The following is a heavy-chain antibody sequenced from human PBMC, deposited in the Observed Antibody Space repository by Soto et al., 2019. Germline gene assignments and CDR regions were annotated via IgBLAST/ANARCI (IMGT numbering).Heavy chain of an antibody. D-gene: IGHD2-21*02. CDR2: IGTAGDT. V-gene: IGHV3-13*04. J-gene: IGHJ4*02. CDR3: AGGSPYGGNSLVDY. Sequence: PGGSLRLSCAASGFTFSSYDMHWVRQATGKGLEWVSAIGTAGDTYYPGSVKGRFTISRENAKNSLYLQMNSLRAGDTAVYYCAGGSPYGGNSLVDYWGQGNLVTVSS. CDR1: GFTFSSYD.